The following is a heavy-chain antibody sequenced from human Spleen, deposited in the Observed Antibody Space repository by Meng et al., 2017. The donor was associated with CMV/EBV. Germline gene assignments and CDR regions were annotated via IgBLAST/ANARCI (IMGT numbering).Heavy chain of an antibody. CDR2: IYTGNGGT. V-gene: IGHV3-23*03. J-gene: IGHJ5*02. CDR1: GFTFSNFA. Sequence: LSCAASGFTFSNFAMTWVRQAPGKGLEWVSVIYTGNGGTFYVDSVKGRFTISRHDSTNTLYLQMNSLRAEDTAIYYCAKGSKWVDPWGQGTLVTVSS. CDR3: AKGSKWVDP.